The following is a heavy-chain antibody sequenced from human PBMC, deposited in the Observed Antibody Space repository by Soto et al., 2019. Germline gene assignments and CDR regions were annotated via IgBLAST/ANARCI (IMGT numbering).Heavy chain of an antibody. CDR2: IIPTIGTT. V-gene: IGHV1-69*12. CDR3: ARDLGSGYDPGDY. Sequence: QVQLVQSGAEVKKPGSSVEVSCKASGDTFTIFAISWVRQAPGQGLEWMGGIIPTIGTTNYAQRFQGRITITGDESTGTAYMELSSLKSEDTTFYFCARDLGSGYDPGDYWGQGTLVTVSS. J-gene: IGHJ4*02. D-gene: IGHD5-12*01. CDR1: GDTFTIFA.